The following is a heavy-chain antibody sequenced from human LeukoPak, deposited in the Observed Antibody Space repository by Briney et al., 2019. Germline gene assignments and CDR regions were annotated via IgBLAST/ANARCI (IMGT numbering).Heavy chain of an antibody. CDR1: GYTFTGYY. CDR3: AGEYCSGGTCRQGFDY. Sequence: GASAKLSCKASGYTFTGYYMHWVRQAPGQGLEYTGWINPNSGDTNHAQNFQGRVTLTRDTSISTAYMELSSLRSDDSALYYCAGEYCSGGTCRQGFDYWGQGTLVTVSS. CDR2: INPNSGDT. V-gene: IGHV1-2*02. D-gene: IGHD2-15*01. J-gene: IGHJ4*02.